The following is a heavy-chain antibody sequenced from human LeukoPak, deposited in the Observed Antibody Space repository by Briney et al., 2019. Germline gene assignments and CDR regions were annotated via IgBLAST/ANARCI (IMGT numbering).Heavy chain of an antibody. D-gene: IGHD6-25*01. CDR3: ARLVPQRLAREAFDI. J-gene: IGHJ3*02. V-gene: IGHV1-18*01. CDR1: GYTFTSYG. Sequence: ASVKVSCKASGYTFTSYGISWVRQAPGQGLEWMGWISAYNGNTNYAQKLQGRVTMTTDTSTSTAYMELRSLRSDDTAVYYCARLVPQRLAREAFDIWGQGTMVTVSS. CDR2: ISAYNGNT.